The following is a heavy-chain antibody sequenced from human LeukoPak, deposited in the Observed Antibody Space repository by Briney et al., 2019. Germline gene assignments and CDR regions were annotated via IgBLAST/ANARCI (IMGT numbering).Heavy chain of an antibody. V-gene: IGHV3-23*01. CDR2: XXGXXXTT. Sequence: TGGSLRLSCAASGFAFSSFAMXXVXXXXXXXXXXXXTXXGXXXTTXYADSVKGRFTISRDNSKTTLYLHMDGLRPDDTAIYYCTKELHVAVAVADYYYFYMDVWGRGTAVSVSS. CDR3: TKELHVAVAVADYYYFYMDV. J-gene: IGHJ6*03. CDR1: GFAFSSFA. D-gene: IGHD6-19*01.